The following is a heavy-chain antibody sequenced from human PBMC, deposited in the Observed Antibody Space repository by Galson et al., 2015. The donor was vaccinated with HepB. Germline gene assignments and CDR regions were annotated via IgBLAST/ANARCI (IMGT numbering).Heavy chain of an antibody. J-gene: IGHJ5*02. CDR1: GFTFSSYE. V-gene: IGHV3-48*03. Sequence: SLRLSCAASGFTFSSYEMNWVRQAPGKGLEWVSYISSRGSTIYYADSVKGRFTISRDNAKNSLYLQMNSLRAEDTAVYYCARLFYNGFDPWGQGTLVTVSS. D-gene: IGHD2/OR15-2a*01. CDR3: ARLFYNGFDP. CDR2: ISSRGSTI.